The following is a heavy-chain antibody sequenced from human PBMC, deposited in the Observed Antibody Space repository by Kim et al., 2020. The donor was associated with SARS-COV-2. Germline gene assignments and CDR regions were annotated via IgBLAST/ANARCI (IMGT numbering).Heavy chain of an antibody. D-gene: IGHD6-19*01. CDR3: ARSKLEWLVRGDAFDI. CDR2: ISYDGSNK. J-gene: IGHJ3*02. Sequence: GGSLRLSCAASGFTFSSYAMHWVRQAPGKGLEWVAVISYDGSNKYYTDSVKGRFTISRDNSKNTLYLQMNSLRAEDTAVYYCARSKLEWLVRGDAFDIWGQGTMVTVSS. CDR1: GFTFSSYA. V-gene: IGHV3-30*04.